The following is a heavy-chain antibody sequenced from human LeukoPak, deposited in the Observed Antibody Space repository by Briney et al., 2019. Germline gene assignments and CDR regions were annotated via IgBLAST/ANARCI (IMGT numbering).Heavy chain of an antibody. V-gene: IGHV3-74*01. J-gene: IGHJ4*02. Sequence: GAPLRLCSAAGGFVFTTYRMHWVRPAPGKGLVWVSRIGGEGNNRNYADSVKGRFTISRDTAKNLLYLQMDRLRAEDTAVYYCVPTLFDYWGQEALVTVSS. CDR2: IGGEGNNR. CDR1: GFVFTTYR. CDR3: VPTLFDY.